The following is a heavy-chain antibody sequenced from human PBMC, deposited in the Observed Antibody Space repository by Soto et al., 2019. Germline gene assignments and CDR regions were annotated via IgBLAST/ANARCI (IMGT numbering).Heavy chain of an antibody. V-gene: IGHV4-34*01. CDR2: INHSGST. CDR3: ARDYASYYYYGMDV. D-gene: IGHD4-17*01. J-gene: IGHJ6*02. CDR1: GGSFSGYY. Sequence: SETLSLTCAVYGGSFSGYYWSWIRQPPGKGLEWIGEINHSGSTNYNPSLKSRVTISVDTSKNQFSLKLSSVTAADTAVYYCARDYASYYYYGMDVWGQGTTVTVSS.